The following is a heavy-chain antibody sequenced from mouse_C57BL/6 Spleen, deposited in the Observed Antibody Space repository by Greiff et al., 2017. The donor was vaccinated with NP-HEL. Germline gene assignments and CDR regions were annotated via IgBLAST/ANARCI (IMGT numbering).Heavy chain of an antibody. CDR1: GFNIKDDY. Sequence: VQLQQSGAELVRPGASVKLSCTASGFNIKDDYMHWVKQRPEQGLEWIGWIDPENGDTEYASKFQGKATITADTSSNTAYLQLSSLTSADTAVYYCTTSEVYYYGSSYNYYAMDYWGQGTSVTVSS. D-gene: IGHD1-1*01. CDR2: IDPENGDT. V-gene: IGHV14-4*01. J-gene: IGHJ4*01. CDR3: TTSEVYYYGSSYNYYAMDY.